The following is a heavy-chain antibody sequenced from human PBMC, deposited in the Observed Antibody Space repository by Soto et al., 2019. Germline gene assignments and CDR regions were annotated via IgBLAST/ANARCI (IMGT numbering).Heavy chain of an antibody. D-gene: IGHD2-15*01. Sequence: QVQLVQSGAEVKKPGSSVKVSCKASGGTFSSYAISWVRQAPGQGLEWMGGISPIFGTANYAQKFQGRVTITADESTSTAYMELSSLRSEDTAVYYCAGVQYCSGGSCYLSLYYFDYWGQGTLVTVSS. V-gene: IGHV1-69*01. CDR3: AGVQYCSGGSCYLSLYYFDY. J-gene: IGHJ4*02. CDR1: GGTFSSYA. CDR2: ISPIFGTA.